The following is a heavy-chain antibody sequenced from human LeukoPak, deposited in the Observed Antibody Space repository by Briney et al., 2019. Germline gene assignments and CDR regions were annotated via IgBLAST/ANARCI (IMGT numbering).Heavy chain of an antibody. V-gene: IGHV3-21*01. J-gene: IGHJ4*02. CDR2: ISSSSSYI. D-gene: IGHD3-10*01. CDR1: GFTFSNYY. Sequence: PGGSLRLSCAASGFTFSNYYMHWVRQAPGKGLEWVSSISSSSSYIYYADSVKGRFTISRDNAKNSLYLQMNSLRAEDTAVYYCARDDLYYYGSGSYYQPDYWGQGTLVTVSS. CDR3: ARDDLYYYGSGSYYQPDY.